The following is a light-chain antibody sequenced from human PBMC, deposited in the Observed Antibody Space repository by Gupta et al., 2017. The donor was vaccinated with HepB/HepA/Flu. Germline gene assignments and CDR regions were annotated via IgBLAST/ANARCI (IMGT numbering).Light chain of an antibody. Sequence: VIYYDSERPSGIPERLSGSKSGNTATLTIRRVEAGDEADYYCQVWDSTGDHVVFGGGTKLTVL. CDR3: QVWDSTGDHVV. V-gene: IGLV3-21*01. CDR2: YDS. J-gene: IGLJ3*02.